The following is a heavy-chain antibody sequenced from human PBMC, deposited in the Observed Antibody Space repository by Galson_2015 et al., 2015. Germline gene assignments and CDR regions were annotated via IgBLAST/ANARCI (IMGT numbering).Heavy chain of an antibody. CDR1: GFSFNKYA. CDR2: IGGSGATT. CDR3: AKDIIGAPGRHFDS. D-gene: IGHD6-13*01. Sequence: SLRLSCAASGFSFNKYAMNWVRQFPEKGLEWVSAIGGSGATTDYAASVDRRFTISRDNSKHMLYLQMNSLRAEDTALYYCAKDIIGAPGRHFDSWGQGTLVTVSS. V-gene: IGHV3-23*01. J-gene: IGHJ4*02.